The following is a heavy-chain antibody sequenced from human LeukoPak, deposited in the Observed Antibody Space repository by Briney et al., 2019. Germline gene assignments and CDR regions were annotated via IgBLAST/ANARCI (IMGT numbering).Heavy chain of an antibody. V-gene: IGHV3-7*03. CDR3: ARRVAAAGSPIGY. J-gene: IGHJ1*01. CDR1: GFTFSRHW. CDR2: MNQDGSAI. Sequence: GGSLRLSCAASGFTFSRHWMSWVRQTPGKGLERVAHMNQDGSAIYYVDSVKGRFTISRDNAKNSLCLQMTGLTVADTAVYYCARRVAAAGSPIGYWGQGTLVTVSS. D-gene: IGHD6-13*01.